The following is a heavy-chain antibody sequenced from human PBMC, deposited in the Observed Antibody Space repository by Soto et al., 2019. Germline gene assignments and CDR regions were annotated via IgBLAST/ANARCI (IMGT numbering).Heavy chain of an antibody. CDR2: IYYSGST. Sequence: QVQLQESGPGLVKPSQTLSLTCTVPGGSISSGGYYWSWIRQHPGKGLEWIGYIYYSGSTYYNPSIKSRVTISVDTSKNQFSLKLSSVTAADTAVYYCARSGYSYGPNPLLYWGQGTLVTVSS. J-gene: IGHJ4*02. D-gene: IGHD5-18*01. CDR3: ARSGYSYGPNPLLY. V-gene: IGHV4-31*03. CDR1: GGSISSGGYY.